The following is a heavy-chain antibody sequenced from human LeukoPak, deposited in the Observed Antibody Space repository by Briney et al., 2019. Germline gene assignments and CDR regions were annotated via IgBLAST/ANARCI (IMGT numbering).Heavy chain of an antibody. D-gene: IGHD4-23*01. Sequence: GGSLRLSCAASGFTFSSYAMHWVRQAPGKGLEWVAVIWYDGSNKYYADSVKGRFTISRDNSKNTLHLQMNSLRAEDTAVYYCARDADYGGNSGDYWGQGTLVTVSS. J-gene: IGHJ4*02. CDR1: GFTFSSYA. V-gene: IGHV3-33*08. CDR2: IWYDGSNK. CDR3: ARDADYGGNSGDY.